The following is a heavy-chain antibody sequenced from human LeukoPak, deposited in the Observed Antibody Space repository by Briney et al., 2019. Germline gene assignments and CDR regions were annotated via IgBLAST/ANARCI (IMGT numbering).Heavy chain of an antibody. CDR2: IYYSGST. Sequence: SETLSLTCTVSGGSISSRSYYWGWIRQPPGKGLEWIGSIYYSGSTYYNPSLKSRVTISVDTSKNQFSLKLSSVTAADTAVYYCLRSTRNNWFDPWGQGTLVTVS. D-gene: IGHD2-2*01. CDR3: LRSTRNNWFDP. CDR1: GGSISSRSYY. J-gene: IGHJ5*02. V-gene: IGHV4-39*07.